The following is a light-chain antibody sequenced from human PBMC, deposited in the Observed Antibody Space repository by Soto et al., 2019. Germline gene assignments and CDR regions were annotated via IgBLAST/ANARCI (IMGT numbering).Light chain of an antibody. CDR3: QQYGSSPIT. J-gene: IGKJ5*01. V-gene: IGKV3-20*01. CDR1: QSVTTQ. CDR2: GAS. Sequence: IVWTQSPGTLSLSPGERATLSCRASQSVTTQLAWYQQKPGQAPRLIIHGASSRATGVPDRITGSGSGTDFTLSISRLEPEDFAVYYCQQYGSSPITFGQGTRLEIK.